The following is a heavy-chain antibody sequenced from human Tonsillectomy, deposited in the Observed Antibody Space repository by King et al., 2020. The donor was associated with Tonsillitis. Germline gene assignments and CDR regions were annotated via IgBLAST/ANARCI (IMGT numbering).Heavy chain of an antibody. D-gene: IGHD3-22*01. Sequence: VQLVESGRGVVQPGRSLGLSCAASGFTFSSYAMHWVRQAPGKGLEWVAVISYDGSNKYYADSVKGRFTISRDNSKNTLYLQMNSLRAEDTAVYYCARDLDYYDSSGYYPHWGQGPLVTVSS. CDR2: ISYDGSNK. CDR1: GFTFSSYA. J-gene: IGHJ4*02. CDR3: ARDLDYYDSSGYYPH. V-gene: IGHV3-30*04.